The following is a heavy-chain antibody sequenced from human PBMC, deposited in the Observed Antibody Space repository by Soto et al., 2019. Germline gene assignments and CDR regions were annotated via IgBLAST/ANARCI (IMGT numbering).Heavy chain of an antibody. D-gene: IGHD6-6*01. CDR3: ARERPDGARLDP. Sequence: SETLSLTCTVSGDSISSHYWSWVRQPPGKGLECIGYIHYSGSTSYNPSLRSRVTISLDTSKNQFSLKLSSVTAADTAVYYCARERPDGARLDPWGQGTLVTVSS. J-gene: IGHJ5*02. CDR2: IHYSGST. CDR1: GDSISSHY. V-gene: IGHV4-59*11.